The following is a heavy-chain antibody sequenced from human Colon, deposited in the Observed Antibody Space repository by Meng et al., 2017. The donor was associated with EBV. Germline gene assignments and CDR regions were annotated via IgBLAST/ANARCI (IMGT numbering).Heavy chain of an antibody. CDR2: VSHPGSA. D-gene: IGHD3-9*01. CDR1: GGSFSGYV. V-gene: IGHV4-34*01. Sequence: QVLLQQFGAGILKPAGTLPLTCTVNGGSFSGYVWSWVRQPPGKGMEWIGEVSHPGSANYNPSLKSRVTISVDASEKQFSLRLTSVTAADSAVYYCARVPTTGYKDHWGQGTLVTVSS. CDR3: ARVPTTGYKDH. J-gene: IGHJ4*02.